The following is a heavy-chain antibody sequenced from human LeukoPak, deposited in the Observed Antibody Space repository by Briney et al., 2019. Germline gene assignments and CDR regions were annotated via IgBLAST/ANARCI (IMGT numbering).Heavy chain of an antibody. CDR1: GFTFSSYS. J-gene: IGHJ4*02. CDR3: AREREHSSSWYWYFDY. D-gene: IGHD6-13*01. CDR2: ISSSSSYI. Sequence: GGSLRLSCAASGFTFSSYSMNWVRQAPGKGLEWVSSISSSSSYIYYADSVKGRFTISRDNAKNSLYLQMNSLRAEDTAVYYCAREREHSSSWYWYFDYWGQGTLVTVSS. V-gene: IGHV3-21*01.